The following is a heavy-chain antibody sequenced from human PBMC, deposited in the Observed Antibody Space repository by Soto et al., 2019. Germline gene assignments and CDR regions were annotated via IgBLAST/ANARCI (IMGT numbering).Heavy chain of an antibody. V-gene: IGHV4-39*01. J-gene: IGHJ5*02. CDR1: GGSISSSSYY. Sequence: SETLSLTCTVSGGSISSSSYYWGWIRQPPGKGLEWIGSIYYSGSTYYNPSLKSRVTISVDTSKNQFSLKLSSVTAADTAVYYCARHDVPGLNWFDPWGQGTLVTVS. CDR2: IYYSGST. CDR3: ARHDVPGLNWFDP.